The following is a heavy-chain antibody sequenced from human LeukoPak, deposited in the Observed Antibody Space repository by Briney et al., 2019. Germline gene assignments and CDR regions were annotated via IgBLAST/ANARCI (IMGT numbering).Heavy chain of an antibody. CDR1: GNTFTGYY. J-gene: IGHJ4*02. CDR2: INPNSGGT. CDR3: ARDRSTAMAIFDY. Sequence: GASVKVSCKASGNTFTGYYMHWVRQAPGQGLEWMGRINPNSGGTNYAQKFQGRVTMTRDTSISTAYMELSRLRSDDTAVYYCARDRSTAMAIFDYWGQGTLVTVSS. D-gene: IGHD5-18*01. V-gene: IGHV1-2*06.